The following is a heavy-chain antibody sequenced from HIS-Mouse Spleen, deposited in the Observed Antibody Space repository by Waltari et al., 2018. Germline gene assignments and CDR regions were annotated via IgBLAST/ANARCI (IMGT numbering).Heavy chain of an antibody. J-gene: IGHJ2*01. CDR1: GGSISSSIYT. V-gene: IGHV4-39*07. D-gene: IGHD6-13*01. Sequence: QLQLQESGPGLVKPSETLSLTCTVSGGSISSSIYTWGWIRQPPGKGREWIGSINYSGSTYYNPSLKSRVTLSVDTSKNQFSLKLSSVTAADTAVYYCAREIPYSSSWYDWYFDLWGRGTLVTVSS. CDR3: AREIPYSSSWYDWYFDL. CDR2: INYSGST.